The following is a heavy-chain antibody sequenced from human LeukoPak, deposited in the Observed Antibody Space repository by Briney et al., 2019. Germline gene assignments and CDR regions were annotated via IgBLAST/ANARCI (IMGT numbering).Heavy chain of an antibody. V-gene: IGHV1-8*01. Sequence: ASVKVSCKASGYTFTSYDIIWVRQASGQGLEWMGWMNPNSGHTGYAQKFQGRVTTTRTTSISTAYMELTSLTSGDSAVYYCARSTVGVRKRNDYWGQGTLVTVSS. J-gene: IGHJ4*02. CDR2: MNPNSGHT. CDR1: GYTFTSYD. CDR3: ARSTVGVRKRNDY. D-gene: IGHD1-26*01.